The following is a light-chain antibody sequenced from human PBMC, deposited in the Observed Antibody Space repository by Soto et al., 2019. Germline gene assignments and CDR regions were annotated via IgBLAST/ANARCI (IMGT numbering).Light chain of an antibody. CDR1: QSVISDY. J-gene: IGKJ4*01. V-gene: IGKV3-20*01. Sequence: ETVLTQSPSTLSLYAGDRATLSCRASQSVISDYLAGYQQKPGQAPRLLIYGASGRATGIPDRFSGSGSGTDFTLTISRLEPEDFAVYYCQQYGSSPLTFAGGTKV. CDR2: GAS. CDR3: QQYGSSPLT.